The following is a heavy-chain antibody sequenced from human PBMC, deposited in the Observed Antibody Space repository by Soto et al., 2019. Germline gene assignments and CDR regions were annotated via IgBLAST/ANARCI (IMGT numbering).Heavy chain of an antibody. CDR3: AKGHSSGWYPENQNGFDP. J-gene: IGHJ5*02. V-gene: IGHV3-23*01. D-gene: IGHD6-19*01. CDR1: GFTFSSYA. CDR2: ISGSGGST. Sequence: GGSLRLSCAASGFTFSSYAMSWVRQAPGKGLEWVSAISGSGGSTYYADSVKGRFTISRDNSKNTLYLQMNSLRAEDTAVYYCAKGHSSGWYPENQNGFDPWGQGTLVTVSS.